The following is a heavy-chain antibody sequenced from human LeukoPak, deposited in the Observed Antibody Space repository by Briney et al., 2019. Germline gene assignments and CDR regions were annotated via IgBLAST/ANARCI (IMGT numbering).Heavy chain of an antibody. CDR1: GYTFTTYG. Sequence: EASVKVSCKAYGYTFTTYGISWVRQAPGQGLEWMGWISVYNGNTNYAEKFQDRVTMTTDTSTNTAYMELRSLRSDDTAVYYCARDLIRAADFDFWGQGTLVTVSS. J-gene: IGHJ4*02. CDR3: ARDLIRAADFDF. CDR2: ISVYNGNT. D-gene: IGHD6-13*01. V-gene: IGHV1-18*01.